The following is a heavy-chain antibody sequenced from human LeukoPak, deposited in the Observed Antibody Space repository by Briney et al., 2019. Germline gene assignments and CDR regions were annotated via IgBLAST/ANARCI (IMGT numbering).Heavy chain of an antibody. CDR2: INPNSGGT. CDR3: ARTHSSGYYVLDY. Sequence: ASVKVSCKASGYTFTGYYMHWVRQAPGQGVERMGWINPNSGGTNYAQKFHGRVTMTRDTSISTAYMELSRLRSDDTAVYYCARTHSSGYYVLDYWGQGTLVTVSS. D-gene: IGHD3-22*01. J-gene: IGHJ4*02. V-gene: IGHV1-2*02. CDR1: GYTFTGYY.